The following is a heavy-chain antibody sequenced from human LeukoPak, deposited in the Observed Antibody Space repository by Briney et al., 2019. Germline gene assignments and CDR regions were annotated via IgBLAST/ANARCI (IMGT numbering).Heavy chain of an antibody. Sequence: PSETLSLTCTVSGGSISSSSYSWGWIRQPPGKGLEWIGSIYHTGSTYYNPSLKSRVTVSVDTSKNQFSLKISSVTAADTAVYFCARDYGSGNYGVYYFDYWGQGTLVTVSS. CDR3: ARDYGSGNYGVYYFDY. CDR2: IYHTGST. V-gene: IGHV4-39*07. J-gene: IGHJ4*02. CDR1: GGSISSSSYS. D-gene: IGHD3-10*01.